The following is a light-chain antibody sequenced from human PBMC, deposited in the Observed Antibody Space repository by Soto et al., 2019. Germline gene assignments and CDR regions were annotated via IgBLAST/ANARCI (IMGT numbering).Light chain of an antibody. Sequence: EIVLTQSPATLSLSPGERATLSCRASQSIATFLTWYQQKPGQPPRLLIYDASKMATGIPARFSGSGSGTDFSLTISSLEPDDLAIYYCQQLPNWPPTHNFVQGTKLEI. CDR2: DAS. J-gene: IGKJ2*01. CDR3: QQLPNWPPTHN. CDR1: QSIATF. V-gene: IGKV3-11*01.